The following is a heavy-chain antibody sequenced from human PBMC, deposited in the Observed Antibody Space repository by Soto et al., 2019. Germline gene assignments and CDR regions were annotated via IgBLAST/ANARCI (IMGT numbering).Heavy chain of an antibody. V-gene: IGHV3-21*01. CDR3: ARDKHCSSTRCPWVAYYYYGMDV. CDR1: GFTFSSYS. D-gene: IGHD2-2*01. CDR2: ISSSSSYI. Sequence: GSLRLSCAASGFTFSSYSMNWVRQAPGKGLEWVSSISSSSSYIYYADSVKGRFTISRDNAKNSLYLQMNSLRAEDTAVYYCARDKHCSSTRCPWVAYYYYGMDVWGQGTTVSDCS. J-gene: IGHJ6*02.